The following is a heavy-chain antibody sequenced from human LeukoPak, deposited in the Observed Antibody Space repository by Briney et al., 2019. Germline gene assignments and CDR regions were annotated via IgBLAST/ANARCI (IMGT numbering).Heavy chain of an antibody. J-gene: IGHJ4*02. D-gene: IGHD5-18*01. V-gene: IGHV3-7*01. Sequence: GGSLRLSCAASGFTFSSYWMSWVRQAPGKALEWVANIKQDGSEKYYVDSVKGRFTISRDNAKNSLYLQMNSLRAEDTAVYYCARDYHDDTASLFDYWGQGTLVTVSS. CDR1: GFTFSSYW. CDR3: ARDYHDDTASLFDY. CDR2: IKQDGSEK.